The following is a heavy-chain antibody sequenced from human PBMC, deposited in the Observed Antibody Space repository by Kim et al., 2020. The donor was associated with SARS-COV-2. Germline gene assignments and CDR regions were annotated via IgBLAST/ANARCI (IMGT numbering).Heavy chain of an antibody. Sequence: SETLSLTCAVYGVSFSGYYWSWFRQPPGKGLEWIGEITHIGSTNYNPSLQTRVTISVNTSKNQFSLNLISLTAAYTAVYYCARGSVLLWFGDFPRYCYFYLWGRGTLVTVSS. CDR3: ARGSVLLWFGDFPRYCYFYL. V-gene: IGHV4-34*01. CDR1: GVSFSGYY. D-gene: IGHD3-10*01. J-gene: IGHJ2*01. CDR2: ITHIGST.